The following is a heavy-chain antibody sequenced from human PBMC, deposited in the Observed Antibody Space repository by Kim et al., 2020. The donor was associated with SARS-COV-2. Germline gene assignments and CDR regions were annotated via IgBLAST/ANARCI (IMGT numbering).Heavy chain of an antibody. V-gene: IGHV3-21*01. D-gene: IGHD5-12*01. CDR2: ISSSSSYI. Sequence: GGSLRLSCAASGFTFSSYSMNWVRQAPGKGLEWVSSISSSSSYIYYADSVKGRFTISRDNAKNSLYLQMNSLRAEDTAVYYCASSPQNGVEMATMGPGDYWGQGTLVTVSS. J-gene: IGHJ4*02. CDR3: ASSPQNGVEMATMGPGDY. CDR1: GFTFSSYS.